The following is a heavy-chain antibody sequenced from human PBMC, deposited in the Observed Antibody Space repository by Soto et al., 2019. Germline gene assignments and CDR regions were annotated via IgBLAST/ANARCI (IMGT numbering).Heavy chain of an antibody. Sequence: GASVKVSCKASGGTFSSYAISWVRQAPGQGLEWMGGIIPIFGTANYAQKFQGRVTITADESTSTAYMELSSLRSEDTAVYYCARDFTSPAGVVVARQLPYNWFDPWGQGTLVTVSS. V-gene: IGHV1-69*13. J-gene: IGHJ5*02. CDR2: IIPIFGTA. CDR3: ARDFTSPAGVVVARQLPYNWFDP. CDR1: GGTFSSYA. D-gene: IGHD2-15*01.